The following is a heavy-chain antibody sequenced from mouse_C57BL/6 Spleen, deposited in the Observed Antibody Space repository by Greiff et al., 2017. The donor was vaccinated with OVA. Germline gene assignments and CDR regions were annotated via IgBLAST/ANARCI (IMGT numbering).Heavy chain of an antibody. J-gene: IGHJ2*01. CDR1: GYTFTSYW. CDR3: ARGYDGYYVGFDY. V-gene: IGHV1-55*01. CDR2: IYPGSGST. D-gene: IGHD2-3*01. Sequence: VQLQQPGAELVKPGASVKMSCKASGYTFTSYWITWVKQRPGQGLEWIGDIYPGSGSTNYNEKFKSKATLTVDTSSSTAYMQLSSLTSEDSAVYYCARGYDGYYVGFDYWGQGTTLTVSS.